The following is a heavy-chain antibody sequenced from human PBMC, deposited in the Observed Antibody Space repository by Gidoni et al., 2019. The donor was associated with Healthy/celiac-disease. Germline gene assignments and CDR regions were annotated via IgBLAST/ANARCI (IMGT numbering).Heavy chain of an antibody. CDR1: GYTFTSYG. CDR2: ISAYNGNT. J-gene: IGHJ5*02. V-gene: IGHV1-18*01. Sequence: VKVSCTASGYTFTSYGISWVRQAPGQGLEWMGWISAYNGNTNYAQKLQGRVTMTTDTSTSTAYMELRSLRSDDTAVYYCARGRYSSSWGWFDPWGQGTLVTVSS. D-gene: IGHD6-13*01. CDR3: ARGRYSSSWGWFDP.